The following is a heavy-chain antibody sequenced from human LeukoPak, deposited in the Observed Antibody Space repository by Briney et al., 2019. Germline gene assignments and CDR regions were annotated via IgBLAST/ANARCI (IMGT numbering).Heavy chain of an antibody. V-gene: IGHV4-59*08. CDR3: ATRGY. Sequence: SETLSLTCTVSGGSISSYYWSWIRQPPGKGLEWVGYIYNSEFTHYNSSLKSRVSISIDTSKNQFSLKLTSVTAADTAVYYCATRGYWGQGTLVAVSS. CDR1: GGSISSYY. CDR2: IYNSEFT. D-gene: IGHD3-10*01. J-gene: IGHJ4*02.